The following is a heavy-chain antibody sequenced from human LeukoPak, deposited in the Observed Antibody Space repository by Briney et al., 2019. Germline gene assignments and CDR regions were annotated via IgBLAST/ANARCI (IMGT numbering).Heavy chain of an antibody. V-gene: IGHV3-30*04. J-gene: IGHJ4*02. CDR1: GFTFSSYA. CDR2: ISYDGSNK. D-gene: IGHD4-17*01. CDR3: ARISTGTDY. Sequence: PGRSLRLSCAASGFTFSSYAMHWVRQAPGKGLEWVAVISYDGSNKYYADSVKGRFTISRDNSKNTLYLQMNSLRAEDTAVYYCARISTGTDYWGQGTLVTVSS.